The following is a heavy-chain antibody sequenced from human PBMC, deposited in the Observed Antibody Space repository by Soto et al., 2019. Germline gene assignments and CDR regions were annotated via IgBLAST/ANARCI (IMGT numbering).Heavy chain of an antibody. CDR2: ISYSGSA. J-gene: IGHJ4*01. CDR3: ARGVYDFVGGHYRGGFYYFHY. D-gene: IGHD3-3*01. CDR1: GGSFSSGGYY. V-gene: IGHV4-31*03. Sequence: PSETLSLTCSVSGGSFSSGGYYWSWIRQHPGKGLEWVGYISYSGSASYNPSLKSRISISVDTSKNQFFLELSSVTAADTAVYYCARGVYDFVGGHYRGGFYYFHYWGHGTLVTVSS.